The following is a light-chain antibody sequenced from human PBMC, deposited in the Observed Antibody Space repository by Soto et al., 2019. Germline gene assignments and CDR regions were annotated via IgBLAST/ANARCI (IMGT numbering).Light chain of an antibody. J-gene: IGLJ1*01. CDR3: AAWDDSLTGYV. CDR2: NNN. CDR1: SSNIGTNA. Sequence: QSVLTQPPSASGTPGQRVTISCSGCSSNIGTNAVNWYQQLPGTAPKLLIYNNNQRPSGVPDRFSGSKSGTSASLAISGLQSEDEADYYCAAWDDSLTGYVFGTGTKVTVL. V-gene: IGLV1-44*01.